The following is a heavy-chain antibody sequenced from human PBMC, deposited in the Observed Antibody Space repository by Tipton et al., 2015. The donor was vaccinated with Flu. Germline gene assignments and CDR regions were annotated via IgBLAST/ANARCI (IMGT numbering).Heavy chain of an antibody. CDR1: GFTFSPYE. Sequence: TASGFTFSPYEMNWVRQAPGKGLEWVSYISSSVRTTYYADSVRGRFTISRDNAKNSLYLQMNSLRAEDTAVYYCARGTRTPYYGMDVWGQGTTVTVSS. CDR2: ISSSVRTT. J-gene: IGHJ6*02. V-gene: IGHV3-48*03. CDR3: ARGTRTPYYGMDV.